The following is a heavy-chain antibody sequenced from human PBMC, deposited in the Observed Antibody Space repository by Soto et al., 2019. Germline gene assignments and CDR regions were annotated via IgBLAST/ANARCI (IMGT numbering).Heavy chain of an antibody. J-gene: IGHJ4*02. Sequence: EVHLLESGGGVVQPGKSLKISCATSGFAFSDYPMTWVRQPPGQGLEWVSGISASGEKPYYADSVKGRFTISRDNSKNTSSLQMNSLRVEDTGIYYCAKLEWLEFGGDYWGQGTLVTVSS. CDR3: AKLEWLEFGGDY. CDR2: ISASGEKP. D-gene: IGHD6-19*01. CDR1: GFAFSDYP. V-gene: IGHV3-23*01.